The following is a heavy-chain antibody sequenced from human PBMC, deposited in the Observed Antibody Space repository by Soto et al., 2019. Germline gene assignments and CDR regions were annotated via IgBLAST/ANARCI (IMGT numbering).Heavy chain of an antibody. CDR3: ARDKGFAFDI. Sequence: QAGGSLRLSCAASGFTFSSYSMNWVRQAPGKGLEWISYIAGSGTNIHYADSVKGRFTISRDNAKNSLYLQMNSLRDEDTAFYYCARDKGFAFDIWGQGTLVTVSS. CDR1: GFTFSSYS. V-gene: IGHV3-48*02. CDR2: IAGSGTNI. J-gene: IGHJ3*02.